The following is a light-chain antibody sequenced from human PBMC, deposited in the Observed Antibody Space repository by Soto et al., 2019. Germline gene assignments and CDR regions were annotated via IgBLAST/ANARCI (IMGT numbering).Light chain of an antibody. CDR1: QSVSSN. J-gene: IGKJ1*01. CDR2: GAS. V-gene: IGKV3-15*01. CDR3: QQYSNWPPWT. Sequence: IVMTQSPATLSVSPWERATLSCRASQSVSSNLAWYQQKPGQAPRLLIYGASTRATGIPARFSGRGSGTEFTLTISSLQSEDFAVYYCQQYSNWPPWTFGQGTKVDIK.